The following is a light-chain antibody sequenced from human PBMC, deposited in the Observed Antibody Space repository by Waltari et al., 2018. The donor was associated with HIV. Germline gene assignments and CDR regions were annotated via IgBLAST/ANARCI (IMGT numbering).Light chain of an antibody. CDR1: QNINSN. CDR3: QQYKSWS. Sequence: EIVMTQSPDTLSVSPGERATLSCRASQNINSNLAWYQQKPGQAPRLLIYGASTRATSIPARFSGSGSGTEFTLSISSLQSEDFAIYYCQQYKSWSFGQGTKVEVK. J-gene: IGKJ1*01. V-gene: IGKV3-15*01. CDR2: GAS.